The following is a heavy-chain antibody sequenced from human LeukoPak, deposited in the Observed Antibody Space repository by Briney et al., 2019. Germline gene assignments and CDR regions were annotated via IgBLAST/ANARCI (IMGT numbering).Heavy chain of an antibody. Sequence: GGSLRLSCAASGFTVSSNYMSWVRQAPGKGLEWVSVISSGGNTYYADSVKGRFTISRDNSKNTLYLQMNSLRAEDTAVYHCARDYGAPVSFDYWGQGTLVTVSS. D-gene: IGHD4/OR15-4a*01. CDR1: GFTVSSNY. CDR3: ARDYGAPVSFDY. CDR2: ISSGGNT. V-gene: IGHV3-66*01. J-gene: IGHJ4*02.